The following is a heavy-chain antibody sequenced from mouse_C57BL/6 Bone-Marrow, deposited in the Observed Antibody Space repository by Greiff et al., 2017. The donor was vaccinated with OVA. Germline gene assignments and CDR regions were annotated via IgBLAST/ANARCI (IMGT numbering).Heavy chain of an antibody. J-gene: IGHJ4*01. CDR1: GYSITSGYY. D-gene: IGHD1-1*01. CDR3: ARANYGTPYAIRY. Sequence: EVQLQESGPGLVKPSQSLSLSCSVTGYSITSGYYWNWIRQFPGNKLEWMGYISYDGSNNYNPSLKNRISITRDTSKNQFFLKLNSVTTEDTATNDCARANYGTPYAIRYSAQRTSAIVSS. CDR2: ISYDGSN. V-gene: IGHV3-6*01.